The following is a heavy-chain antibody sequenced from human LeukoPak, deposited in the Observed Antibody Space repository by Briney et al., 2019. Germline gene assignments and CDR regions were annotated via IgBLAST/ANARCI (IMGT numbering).Heavy chain of an antibody. V-gene: IGHV4-59*01. CDR3: ARDLDSALDY. CDR2: IYYSGST. D-gene: IGHD1-26*01. CDR1: GCSISSYY. J-gene: IGHJ4*02. Sequence: SETLSLTCTVSGCSISSYYWSWIRQPPGKGLEWIGYIYYSGSTNYNPSLKSRVTISVDTSKNQFSLKLSSVTAADTAVYYCARDLDSALDYWGQGTLVTVSS.